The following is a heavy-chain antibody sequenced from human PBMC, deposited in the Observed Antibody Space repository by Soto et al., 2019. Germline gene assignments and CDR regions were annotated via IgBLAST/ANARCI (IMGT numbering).Heavy chain of an antibody. J-gene: IGHJ4*02. CDR3: AKDRTIAGSGLLDDS. Sequence: PGGSLRLSCAASGFTFSSYGPNWVRQAPFKGLAWVALISYDGSNNYYADSVKVRFTISRDNSKNTLDLQLNGLRAEDTAGYFCAKDRTIAGSGLLDDSWGQGTLVTVSA. CDR2: ISYDGSNN. V-gene: IGHV3-30*18. CDR1: GFTFSSYG. D-gene: IGHD3-10*01.